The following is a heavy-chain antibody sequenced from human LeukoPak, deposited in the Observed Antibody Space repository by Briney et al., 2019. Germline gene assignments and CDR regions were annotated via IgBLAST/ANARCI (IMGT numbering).Heavy chain of an antibody. CDR3: ARGYYPPEY. V-gene: IGHV3-7*05. D-gene: IGHD1-26*01. Sequence: WGSLRLSCAASGFTFSTYWMNWVRQAPGKGLEWVANINQDGTEKYNVDSVNGRTTTSRDNANNSLYLQMNSLRAEDTAAYYCARGYYPPEYWGPGTLVTVSS. CDR2: INQDGTEK. CDR1: GFTFSTYW. J-gene: IGHJ4*02.